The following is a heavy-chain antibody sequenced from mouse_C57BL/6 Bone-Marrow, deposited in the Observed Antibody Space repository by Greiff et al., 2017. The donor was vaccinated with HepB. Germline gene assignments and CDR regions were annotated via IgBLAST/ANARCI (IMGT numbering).Heavy chain of an antibody. D-gene: IGHD2-1*01. CDR3: AREGDYGTFAY. V-gene: IGHV1-18*01. CDR2: INPNNGGT. J-gene: IGHJ3*01. CDR1: GYTFTDYN. Sequence: DVKLQESGPELVKPGASVKIPCKASGYTFTDYNMAWVKQSHGKSLEWIGDINPNNGGTIYNQKFKGNATLTVDNSSSTADMELSSLTSEDTAFYYWAREGDYGTFAYWGQGTLGTVSA.